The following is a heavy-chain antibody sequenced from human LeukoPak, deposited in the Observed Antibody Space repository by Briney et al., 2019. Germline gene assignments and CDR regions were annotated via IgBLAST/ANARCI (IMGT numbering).Heavy chain of an antibody. CDR2: TKEDGGEK. V-gene: IGHV3-7*01. J-gene: IGHJ4*02. Sequence: PGGSLRLSCAAPGFTFSTYWMSWVRQAPGKGLEWVANTKEDGGEKYYVDSVKGRFTISRDNAENSLYLQMNSLRAEDTAVYYCARRSVAGSLDYWGQGTLVTVSS. CDR1: GFTFSTYW. CDR3: ARRSVAGSLDY. D-gene: IGHD6-19*01.